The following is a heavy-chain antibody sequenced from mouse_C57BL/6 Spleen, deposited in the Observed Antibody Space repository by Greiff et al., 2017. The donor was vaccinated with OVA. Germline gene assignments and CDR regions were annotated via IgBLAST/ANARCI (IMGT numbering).Heavy chain of an antibody. CDR1: GYTFTDYE. Sequence: LQESGAELVRPGASVTLSCKASGYTFTDYEMHWVKQTPVHGLEWIGAIDPETGGTAYNQKFKGKAILTADKSSSTAYMELRSLTSEDSAVYYCTRSTGNGRYAMDYWGQGTSVTVSS. D-gene: IGHD4-1*01. J-gene: IGHJ4*01. CDR3: TRSTGNGRYAMDY. CDR2: IDPETGGT. V-gene: IGHV1-15*01.